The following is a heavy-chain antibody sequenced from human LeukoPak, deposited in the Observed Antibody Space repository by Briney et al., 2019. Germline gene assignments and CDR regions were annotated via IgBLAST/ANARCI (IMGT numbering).Heavy chain of an antibody. CDR1: GFTFSSYG. CDR2: IRYDGSNK. CDR3: AKDSQVGAPPFFDY. J-gene: IGHJ4*02. V-gene: IGHV3-30*02. D-gene: IGHD1-26*01. Sequence: GGSLRLSCAASGFTFSSYGMHWVRQAPGKGLEWEAFIRYDGSNKYYADSVKGRFTISRDNSKNTLYLQMNSLRAEDTAVYYCAKDSQVGAPPFFDYWGQGTLVTVSS.